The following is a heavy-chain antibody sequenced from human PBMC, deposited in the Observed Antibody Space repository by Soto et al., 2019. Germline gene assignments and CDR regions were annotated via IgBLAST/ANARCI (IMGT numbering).Heavy chain of an antibody. CDR3: ERDSADGRETAASKFLSYYYGMDV. Sequence: QVQLVESGGGVVQPGRSLRLSCAASGFTFSSYGMHWVRQAPGKGLEWVAVISYDGSNKYYADSVKGRFTISRDNSKNTLYLQMNSIRTKESAVYYCERDSADGRETAASKFLSYYYGMDVWGQGTTVTVSS. CDR1: GFTFSSYG. CDR2: ISYDGSNK. D-gene: IGHD6-13*01. V-gene: IGHV3-30*03. J-gene: IGHJ6*02.